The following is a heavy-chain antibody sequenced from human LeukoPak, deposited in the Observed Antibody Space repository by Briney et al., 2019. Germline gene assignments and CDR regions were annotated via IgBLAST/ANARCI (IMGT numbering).Heavy chain of an antibody. CDR1: GGSISIYY. J-gene: IGHJ4*02. D-gene: IGHD6-13*01. V-gene: IGHV4-59*08. Sequence: LETLSLTCTVSGGSISIYYWSWIRQPPGKGLEWIGYIYYSGSTNYNPSLKSRVTISVDTSKNQFSLKLSSVTAADTAVYYCARGFFDSSRTIDYWGQGTLVTVSS. CDR3: ARGFFDSSRTIDY. CDR2: IYYSGST.